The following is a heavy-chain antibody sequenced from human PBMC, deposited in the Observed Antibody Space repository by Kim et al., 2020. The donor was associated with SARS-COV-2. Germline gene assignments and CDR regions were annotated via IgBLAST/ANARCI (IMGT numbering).Heavy chain of an antibody. Sequence: SETLSLSCSVSGGSMTNSYWGWIRQPPGKGLEWIGYMYYTGLTKYNPSLESRVTMSVDMYRNQFSLKMTSMTAADTAVYYCARMTGHYKGGVYYYYMDFWGKGTTVTVSS. V-gene: IGHV4-59*08. CDR1: GGSMTNSY. CDR3: ARMTGHYKGGVYYYYMDF. CDR2: MYYTGLT. J-gene: IGHJ6*03. D-gene: IGHD3-22*01.